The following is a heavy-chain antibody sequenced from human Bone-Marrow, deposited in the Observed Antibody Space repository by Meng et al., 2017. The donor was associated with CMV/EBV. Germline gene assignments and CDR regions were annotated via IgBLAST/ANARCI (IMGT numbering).Heavy chain of an antibody. CDR3: ARKENCSGGSCYSGIDY. J-gene: IGHJ4*02. V-gene: IGHV1-2*02. CDR2: INPNSGGT. D-gene: IGHD2-15*01. Sequence: ASVKVSCKASGYTFTGYYMHWVRQAPGQGLEWMGWINPNSGGTNYAQKFQGRVTMTRDTSISTAYMELSRLRSDDTAVYYCARKENCSGGSCYSGIDYCGQGTLVAVSS. CDR1: GYTFTGYY.